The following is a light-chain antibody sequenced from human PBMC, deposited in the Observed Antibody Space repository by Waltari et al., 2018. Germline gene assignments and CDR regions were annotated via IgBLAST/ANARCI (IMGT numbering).Light chain of an antibody. CDR3: QHYALYWG. Sequence: GDTVTITCRASRSISTWLAWYQQKPGKAPKVLIYQASTLRSGVPSRFSGSGSGTEFALTISTLQPDDFATYYCQHYALYWGFGQGTTVEI. CDR1: RSISTW. J-gene: IGKJ1*01. V-gene: IGKV1-5*03. CDR2: QAS.